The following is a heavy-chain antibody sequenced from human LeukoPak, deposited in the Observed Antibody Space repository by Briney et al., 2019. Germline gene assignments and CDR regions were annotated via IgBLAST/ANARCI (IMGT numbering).Heavy chain of an antibody. Sequence: GGSLRLSCAASGFSSSTYAMNWVRQAPGRWLEWVANIKQDGSEKSYVDSVKGRFTMSRDNAKNSLYLQINSLRAKHTAVYDRPRDFGRLADYMHVWGKGTTVTVPS. V-gene: IGHV3-7*01. CDR2: IKQDGSEK. D-gene: IGHD3-16*01. CDR1: GFSSSTYA. CDR3: PRDFGRLADYMHV. J-gene: IGHJ6*03.